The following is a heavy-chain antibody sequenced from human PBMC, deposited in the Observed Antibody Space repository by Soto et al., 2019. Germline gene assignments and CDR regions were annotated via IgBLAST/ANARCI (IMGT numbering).Heavy chain of an antibody. J-gene: IGHJ4*02. Sequence: EVQLLESGGGLVQPGGSLRLSCAASGFTFSSYAMSWVRQAPGKGLEWVSAISGSGGSTYYADSVKGRFTIPRDNSKNTLYLQMNSLRAEDTAVYYCAKIYVVVPAADYWGQGTLVTVSS. CDR3: AKIYVVVPAADY. D-gene: IGHD2-2*01. CDR2: ISGSGGST. CDR1: GFTFSSYA. V-gene: IGHV3-23*01.